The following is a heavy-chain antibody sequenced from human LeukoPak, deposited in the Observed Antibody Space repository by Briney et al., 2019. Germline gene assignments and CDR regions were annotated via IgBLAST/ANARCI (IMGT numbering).Heavy chain of an antibody. D-gene: IGHD5-24*01. CDR3: ARDGGDGYNEGYFDY. V-gene: IGHV3-48*02. CDR1: GSTFSSYS. CDR2: ISSSSSTI. Sequence: GGSLRLSCAASGSTFSSYSMNWVRQAPGKGLKWVSYISSSSSTINYADSVKGRFTISRDNAKNSLYLQMNSLRDEDTAVYYCARDGGDGYNEGYFDYWGQGTLVTVSS. J-gene: IGHJ4*02.